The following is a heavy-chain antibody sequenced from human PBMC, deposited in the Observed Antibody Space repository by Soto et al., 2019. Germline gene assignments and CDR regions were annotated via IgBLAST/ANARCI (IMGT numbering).Heavy chain of an antibody. Sequence: GGSLRLSCAASGFTFSSHNMNWVRQAPGKGLEWISYISSSSSTIYYADSVEGRFTISRDNAKNSLYLQMNSLRTDDTAVYYCARDPSLYSSGWYNGFDYWGQGTLVTVSS. CDR2: ISSSSSTI. D-gene: IGHD6-13*01. J-gene: IGHJ4*02. CDR1: GFTFSSHN. CDR3: ARDPSLYSSGWYNGFDY. V-gene: IGHV3-48*01.